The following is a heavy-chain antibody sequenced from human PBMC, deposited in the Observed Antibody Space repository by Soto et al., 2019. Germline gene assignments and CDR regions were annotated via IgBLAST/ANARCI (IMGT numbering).Heavy chain of an antibody. J-gene: IGHJ5*02. CDR2: INSDGTTT. Sequence: EVQLVESGGGLVQPGGSLRLSCAASGFTFTSYWMHWVRQAPGMGLMWVSRINSDGTTTTYADSVKGRFTISRDNAKNTLYLQMNSLRAADTAVYYCARVATGSYNWFDPWGAGTLVSVS. D-gene: IGHD1-26*01. V-gene: IGHV3-74*01. CDR3: ARVATGSYNWFDP. CDR1: GFTFTSYW.